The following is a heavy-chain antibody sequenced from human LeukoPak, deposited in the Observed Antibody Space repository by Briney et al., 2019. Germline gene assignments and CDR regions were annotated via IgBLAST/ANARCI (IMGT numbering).Heavy chain of an antibody. D-gene: IGHD3-9*01. CDR2: INHSGST. CDR1: GGSFSGYY. J-gene: IGHJ4*02. V-gene: IGHV4-34*01. CDR3: ARLGGYDILTGYGNDY. Sequence: SETLSLTCAVYGGSFSGYYWSWIRKPPGRGLEWIGEINHSGSTNYNPSLKSRVTISVDTSKNQFSLKLSSVTAADTAVYYCARLGGYDILTGYGNDYWGQGTLVTVSS.